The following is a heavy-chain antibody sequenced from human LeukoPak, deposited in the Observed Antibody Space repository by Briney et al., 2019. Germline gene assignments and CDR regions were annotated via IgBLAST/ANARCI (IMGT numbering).Heavy chain of an antibody. CDR3: ASHSSGWSD. CDR1: GFTFSSYE. D-gene: IGHD6-19*01. CDR2: ISSSGSTI. J-gene: IGHJ4*02. Sequence: GGSLRLSCAASGFTFSSYEMNWVRQAPGKGLEWVSYISSSGSTIYYADSVKGRFNTSRDNAKNSLYLQMNSLRAEDTAAYYCASHSSGWSDWGQGTLVTVSS. V-gene: IGHV3-48*03.